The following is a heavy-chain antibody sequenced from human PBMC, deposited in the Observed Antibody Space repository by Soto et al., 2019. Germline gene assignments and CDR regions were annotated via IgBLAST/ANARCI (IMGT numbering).Heavy chain of an antibody. J-gene: IGHJ3*02. V-gene: IGHV4-31*03. CDR2: VYYSGST. D-gene: IGHD2-2*01. CDR1: GGSITSSGNL. CDR3: ARDHSYAAFHI. Sequence: QVQLQESGPGLVKPSQTLSLTCKVSGGSITSSGNLWTWIRQHPGKGLEWIGNVYYSGSTDYNPSLKSRLTISVDTSKNQFSLKLTSVTAADTAVYYCARDHSYAAFHIWGQGTDVTVSS.